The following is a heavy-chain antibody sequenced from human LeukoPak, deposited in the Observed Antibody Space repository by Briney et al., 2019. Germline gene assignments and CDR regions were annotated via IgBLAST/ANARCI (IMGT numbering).Heavy chain of an antibody. J-gene: IGHJ6*03. V-gene: IGHV3-21*01. CDR1: GFTFSSYS. CDR2: ISSSSSYI. Sequence: GRSLRLSCAASGFTFSSYSMNWVRQAPGKALEWVSSISSSSSYIYYADSVKGRFTISRDNAKNSLYLQMNSLRAEDTAVYYCARDSGYCSSTSCYHYYYYYMDVWGKGTTVTVSS. D-gene: IGHD2-2*01. CDR3: ARDSGYCSSTSCYHYYYYYMDV.